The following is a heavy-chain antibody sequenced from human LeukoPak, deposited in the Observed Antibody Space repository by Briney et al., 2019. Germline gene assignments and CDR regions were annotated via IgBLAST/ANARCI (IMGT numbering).Heavy chain of an antibody. D-gene: IGHD3-22*01. Sequence: ASVKLSYKASGYTFTGYYMHWVRQAPGQGLEWMGWINPNSGGTNYAQKFQGRVTMTRDTSISTAYMELSRLRSDDTAVYYCAREDLYYYDSSGSEYFQHWGQGTLVTVSS. CDR3: AREDLYYYDSSGSEYFQH. CDR2: INPNSGGT. V-gene: IGHV1-2*02. J-gene: IGHJ1*01. CDR1: GYTFTGYY.